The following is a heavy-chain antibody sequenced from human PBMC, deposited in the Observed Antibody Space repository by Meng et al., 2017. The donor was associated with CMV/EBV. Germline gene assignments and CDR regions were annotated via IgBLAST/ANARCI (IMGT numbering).Heavy chain of an antibody. CDR2: IIPIFGTA. CDR3: ARETRYCSSTSCLYGVDY. V-gene: IGHV1-69*05. D-gene: IGHD2-2*01. Sequence: VTCKASSGIFSSYTIIWVRQAPGRGLEWMGGIIPIFGTANYAQKFQGRVTITTDESTSTAYMELSSLRSEDTAVYYCARETRYCSSTSCLYGVDYWGQGTLVTVSS. J-gene: IGHJ4*02. CDR1: SGIFSSYT.